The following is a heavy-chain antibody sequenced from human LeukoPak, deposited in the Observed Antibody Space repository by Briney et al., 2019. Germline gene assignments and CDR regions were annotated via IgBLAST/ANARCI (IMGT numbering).Heavy chain of an antibody. Sequence: SETLSLTCTVSGGSISSYYWSWIRQPPGKGLEWIGYIYYSGSTNYNPSLKSRVTISVDTSKNQFSLKMSSVTAADTAVYYCARDRGYWSYFDYWSQGTLVTVSS. J-gene: IGHJ4*02. CDR2: IYYSGST. D-gene: IGHD5-12*01. CDR1: GGSISSYY. CDR3: ARDRGYWSYFDY. V-gene: IGHV4-59*01.